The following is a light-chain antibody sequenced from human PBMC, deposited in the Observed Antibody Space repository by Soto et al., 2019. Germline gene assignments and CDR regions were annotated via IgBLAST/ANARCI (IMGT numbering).Light chain of an antibody. V-gene: IGLV2-11*01. Sequence: ALTQPRSVSGSPGQSVTISCTGTSSDVGGYKYVSWYQQKPGKAPKLIIYGVSRWPSGVPNRFSGSKSGNRASLTISGLQAEDEGDYYCCSYAGGPEVFGTGTKVTVL. CDR2: GVS. CDR3: CSYAGGPEV. J-gene: IGLJ1*01. CDR1: SSDVGGYKY.